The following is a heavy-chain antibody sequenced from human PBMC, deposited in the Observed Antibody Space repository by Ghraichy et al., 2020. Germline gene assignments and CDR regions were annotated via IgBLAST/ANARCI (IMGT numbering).Heavy chain of an antibody. CDR1: GLTLKNYA. V-gene: IGHV3-23*01. CDR2: ITGSGGNT. Sequence: GGSLRLSCAASGLTLKNYAMRWVRQAPGKGLEWVSHITGSGGNTYYADSVKGRFTVSRDNSKSTLYLQMNGLRGEDTALYYCAKGRDFWCYFGMDVWGRGTIVPLAS. CDR3: AKGRDFWCYFGMDV. D-gene: IGHD3-3*01. J-gene: IGHJ6*02.